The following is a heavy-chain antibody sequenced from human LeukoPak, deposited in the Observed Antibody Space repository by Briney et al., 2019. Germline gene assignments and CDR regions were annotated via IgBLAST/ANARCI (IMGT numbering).Heavy chain of an antibody. D-gene: IGHD1-14*01. Sequence: PSETLSLTCTVSLDSTTSNFWSWVRQPPGKGLEWIGEIHRSGSPNYNPSLQSRVTISIDRSRNQIVLELSSVTAEDTAFYYCAREILGGFNPGAYWGQGTLVTVSS. CDR3: AREILGGFNPGAY. V-gene: IGHV4-4*02. CDR1: LDSTTSNF. CDR2: IHRSGSP. J-gene: IGHJ4*02.